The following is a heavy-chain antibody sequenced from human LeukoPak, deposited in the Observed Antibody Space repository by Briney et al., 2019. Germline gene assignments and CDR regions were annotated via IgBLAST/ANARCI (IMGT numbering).Heavy chain of an antibody. Sequence: PSETLSLTCTVSGGSISSSTYYWGWIRQPPGKGLEWIGYIYYSGSTNYNPSLKSRVTISVDTSKNQFSLKLSSVTAADTAVYYCAKGGPHYGSGSYYAFDYWGQGTLVTVSS. J-gene: IGHJ4*02. D-gene: IGHD3-10*01. V-gene: IGHV4-61*05. CDR3: AKGGPHYGSGSYYAFDY. CDR2: IYYSGST. CDR1: GGSISSSTYY.